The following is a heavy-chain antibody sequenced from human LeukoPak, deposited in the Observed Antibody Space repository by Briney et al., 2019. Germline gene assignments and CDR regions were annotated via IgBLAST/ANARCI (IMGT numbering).Heavy chain of an antibody. CDR1: GFTFSSYG. D-gene: IGHD6-19*01. CDR2: IRGTGTST. Sequence: PGGSLRLSCAGSGFTFSSYGMGWVRQAPGKGLEWVSAIRGTGTSTYYADSVKGRFTISRDNSKNTLYLQMNSLRAEDTAVYYCARGTIAVAGTGGGDYWGQGTLVTVSS. V-gene: IGHV3-23*01. J-gene: IGHJ4*02. CDR3: ARGTIAVAGTGGGDY.